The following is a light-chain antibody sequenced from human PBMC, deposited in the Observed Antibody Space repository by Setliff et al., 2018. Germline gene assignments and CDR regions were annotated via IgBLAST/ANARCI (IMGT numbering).Light chain of an antibody. CDR2: EVT. V-gene: IGLV2-14*03. Sequence: QSALAQPAAVSGSPGQSIAISCAGTSSDVGGYNYVSWYQQHPGKAPKLIIYEVTKRPSGVSDRFSGPKSGNTASLTISGLQAEDEAYYYCLSYTSKTTHALFAGGTKVTVL. CDR1: SSDVGGYNY. J-gene: IGLJ2*01. CDR3: LSYTSKTTHAL.